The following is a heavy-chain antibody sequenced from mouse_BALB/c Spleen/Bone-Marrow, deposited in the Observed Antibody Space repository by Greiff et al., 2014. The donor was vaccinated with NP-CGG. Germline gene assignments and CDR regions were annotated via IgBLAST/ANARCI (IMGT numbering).Heavy chain of an antibody. CDR3: ARRWFAY. J-gene: IGHJ3*01. CDR1: GFTFSDYY. V-gene: IGHV5-4*02. CDR2: VSDGGSYT. Sequence: EVQLQQSGGGLVKPGGSLKLSCAASGFTFSDYYMYWVRQTPEKRLEWVATVSDGGSYTYYPDSVKGRFTISRGNAKNNLYLQMSSLKSEDTAMYYCARRWFAYWGQGTLVTVSA.